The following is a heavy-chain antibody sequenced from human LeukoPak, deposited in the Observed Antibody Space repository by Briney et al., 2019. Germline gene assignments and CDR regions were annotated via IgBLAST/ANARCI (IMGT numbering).Heavy chain of an antibody. D-gene: IGHD6-19*01. CDR3: ARYSSGWYEYYFDY. CDR1: GGSISSGGYS. J-gene: IGHJ4*02. V-gene: IGHV4-30-2*01. CDR2: IYHSGST. Sequence: SQTLSLTCAVSGGSISSGGYSWSWIRQPPGKGLEWIGYIYHSGSTYYNPSLKSRVTISVDRSKNQFSLKLSSVTAADTAVYYCARYSSGWYEYYFDYWGQGTLVTVSS.